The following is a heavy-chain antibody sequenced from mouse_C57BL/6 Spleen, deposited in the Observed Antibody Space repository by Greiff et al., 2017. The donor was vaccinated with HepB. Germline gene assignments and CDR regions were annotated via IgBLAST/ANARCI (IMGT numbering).Heavy chain of an antibody. D-gene: IGHD2-10*01. CDR1: GYTFTSYW. CDR3: ARERGLLDY. J-gene: IGHJ2*01. CDR2: IDPSDSYT. V-gene: IGHV1-69*01. Sequence: QVQLQQPGAELVMPGASVKLSCKASGYTFTSYWMHWVKQRPGQGLEWIGEIDPSDSYTNYNQKFKGKSTLTVDKSSSTAYMQLSSLTSEDSAVYYCARERGLLDYWGQGTTLTVSS.